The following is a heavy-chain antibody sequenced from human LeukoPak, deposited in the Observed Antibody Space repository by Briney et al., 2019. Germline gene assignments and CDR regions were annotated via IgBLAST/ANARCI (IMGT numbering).Heavy chain of an antibody. Sequence: VTPSQTLSLTCTVSGGSISSGDYYWSWLRQPPGKGLEWIAYMYYSGSTYYNPSLKSRVTMSADTSKNQLSLKLSSVTAADTAVYYCARPYYYDSRIDPWGQGILVIVSS. CDR2: MYYSGST. V-gene: IGHV4-30-4*01. D-gene: IGHD3-22*01. CDR3: ARPYYYDSRIDP. J-gene: IGHJ5*02. CDR1: GGSISSGDYY.